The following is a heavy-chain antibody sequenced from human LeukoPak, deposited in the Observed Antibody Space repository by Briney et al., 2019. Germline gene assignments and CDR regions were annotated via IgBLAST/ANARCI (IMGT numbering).Heavy chain of an antibody. Sequence: SQTLSLTCTVSGGFISRGDYYWSWIRQPAGKGLEWIRRIYTSGSTTYNPSLKRRVTTSVDTSKNQFSLNLSSVTAADTAVYYCARDRRVTPTAAGYFDYWGQGTLVTVSS. D-gene: IGHD6-13*01. V-gene: IGHV4-61*02. CDR2: IYTSGST. CDR3: ARDRRVTPTAAGYFDY. CDR1: GGFISRGDYY. J-gene: IGHJ4*02.